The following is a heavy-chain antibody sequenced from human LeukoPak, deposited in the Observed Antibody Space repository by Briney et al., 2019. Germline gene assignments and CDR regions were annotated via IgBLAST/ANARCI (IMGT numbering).Heavy chain of an antibody. CDR1: GGTFSSYA. D-gene: IGHD1/OR15-1a*01. CDR2: IIPIFGTA. V-gene: IGHV1-69*13. CDR3: ARVSQQGYYFDY. J-gene: IGHJ4*02. Sequence: ASVKVSCKASGGTFSSYAISWVRQAPGQGLEWMGGIIPIFGTANYAQKFQGRVTITADESTSTAYMELSSLRSEDTAAYYCARVSQQGYYFDYWGQGTLVTVSS.